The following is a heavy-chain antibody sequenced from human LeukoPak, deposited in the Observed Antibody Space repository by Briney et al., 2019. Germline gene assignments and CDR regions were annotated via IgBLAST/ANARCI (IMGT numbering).Heavy chain of an antibody. D-gene: IGHD2-15*01. V-gene: IGHV3-23*01. CDR2: ISANGGET. J-gene: IGHJ4*02. CDR3: ARDSANSY. Sequence: PGGSLRLSCAASGFTFSIYAMNWVRQAPGKGLEWVSSISANGGETHYADSVKGRFTISRDNSKNTLYLQINNPRVEDTAVYYCARDSANSYWGQGTLVTVSS. CDR1: GFTFSIYA.